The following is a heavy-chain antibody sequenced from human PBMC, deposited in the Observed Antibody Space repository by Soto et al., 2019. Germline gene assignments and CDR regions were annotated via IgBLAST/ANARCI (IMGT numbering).Heavy chain of an antibody. Sequence: QVQLQESGPGLVKPSETLSLTCTVSGGSISSYYWSWIRQPPGKGLEWIGYIYYSGSTNYNPSLKSRVTISVDTSTNPFSLKLSSVTAADTAVYYCARDLTQVLGDCTKGVCYTSWFDPWGQGTLVTGSS. J-gene: IGHJ5*02. CDR2: IYYSGST. D-gene: IGHD2-8*01. V-gene: IGHV4-59*01. CDR3: ARDLTQVLGDCTKGVCYTSWFDP. CDR1: GGSISSYY.